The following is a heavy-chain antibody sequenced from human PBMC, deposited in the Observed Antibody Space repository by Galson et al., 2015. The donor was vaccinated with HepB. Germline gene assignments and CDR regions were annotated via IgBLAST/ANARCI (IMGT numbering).Heavy chain of an antibody. J-gene: IGHJ6*02. D-gene: IGHD3-10*01. CDR1: GFTFSSYG. V-gene: IGHV3-33*08. CDR3: ARASMFRWLYYYYGMDV. CDR2: IWYDGSNK. Sequence: SLRLSCAASGFTFSSYGMHWVRQAPGKGLVWVAVIWYDGSNKYYADSVKGRFTISRDNSKNTLYLQMNSLRAEDTAVYYCARASMFRWLYYYYGMDVWGQGTTVTVSS.